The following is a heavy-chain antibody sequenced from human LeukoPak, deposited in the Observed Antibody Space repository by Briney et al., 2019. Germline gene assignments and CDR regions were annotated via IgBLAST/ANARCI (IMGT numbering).Heavy chain of an antibody. CDR2: MSAYNGNT. CDR1: GYTFTSYG. J-gene: IGHJ4*02. CDR3: ARESPDFAGYFDY. Sequence: ASVKVSSKASGYTFTSYGSSWVQQATGHGLEGMGGMSAYNGNTNYAQKLQGRVTMTTDTSTSTAYMELRSLRSDDTAVYYCARESPDFAGYFDYWGQGTLVTVSS. V-gene: IGHV1-18*01. D-gene: IGHD3-3*01.